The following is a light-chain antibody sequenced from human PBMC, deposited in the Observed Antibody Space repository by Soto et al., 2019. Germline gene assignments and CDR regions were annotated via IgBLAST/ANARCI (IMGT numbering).Light chain of an antibody. V-gene: IGKV1-5*03. CDR3: QQYKSFSLT. Sequence: DIQMTQSPSTLSASVGDRVTITCRASQSISNWLAWYQQKPGKAPKLLIYKTSNLDSGVPSRFSGSGSGTEFSLTISSLQPEDFATYYCQQYKSFSLTFGGGTRVEVK. CDR1: QSISNW. CDR2: KTS. J-gene: IGKJ4*01.